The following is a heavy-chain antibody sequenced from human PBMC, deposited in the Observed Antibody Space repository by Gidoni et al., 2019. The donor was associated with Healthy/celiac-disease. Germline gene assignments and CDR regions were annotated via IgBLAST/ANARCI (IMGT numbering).Heavy chain of an antibody. D-gene: IGHD1-26*01. CDR3: TSNRAPDGNY. J-gene: IGHJ4*02. V-gene: IGHV3-73*02. Sequence: EVQLVESGGGLVQPGGSLKLSCAASGFTFSGSAMHWVRQASGKGLEWVGRIRSKANSYATAYAASVKGRFTISRDDSKNTAYLQMNSLKTEDTAVYYCTSNRAPDGNYWGQGTLVTVSS. CDR2: IRSKANSYAT. CDR1: GFTFSGSA.